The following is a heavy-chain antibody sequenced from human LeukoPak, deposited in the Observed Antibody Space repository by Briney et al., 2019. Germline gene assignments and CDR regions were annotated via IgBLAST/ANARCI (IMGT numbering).Heavy chain of an antibody. CDR3: ARDARGFTMVRGTLDY. CDR2: ISYGGSNK. CDR1: GFTFSSYA. D-gene: IGHD3-10*01. Sequence: GGSLRLSCAASGFTFSSYAMHWVRQAPGKGLEWVAVISYGGSNKYYADSVKGRFTISRDNSKNTLYLQMNSLRAEDTAVYYCARDARGFTMVRGTLDYWGQGTLVTVSS. V-gene: IGHV3-30*04. J-gene: IGHJ4*02.